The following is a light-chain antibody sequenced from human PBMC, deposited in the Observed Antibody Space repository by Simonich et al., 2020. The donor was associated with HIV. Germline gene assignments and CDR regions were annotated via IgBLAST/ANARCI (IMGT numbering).Light chain of an antibody. CDR3: QQYYSTPIT. CDR2: WAS. V-gene: IGKV4-1*01. Sequence: DIVMTQSPDSLAVSLGEGATINCKSSQSVLSSSNNKNYLAWYQQKPGQPPKLLISWASTRESGVPDRFSGSGSGTDFTLTISSLQAEDVAVYYCQQYYSTPITFGQGTRLEIK. J-gene: IGKJ5*01. CDR1: QSVLSSSNNKNY.